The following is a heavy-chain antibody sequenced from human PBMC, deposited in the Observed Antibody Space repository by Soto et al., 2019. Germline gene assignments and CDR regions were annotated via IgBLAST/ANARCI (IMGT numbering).Heavy chain of an antibody. CDR2: FSGSGGAT. CDR1: GFIAGNYA. V-gene: IGHV3-23*01. D-gene: IGHD1-26*01. CDR3: AKAVGDY. J-gene: IGHJ4*02. Sequence: GGSLRLSCAASGFIAGNYAMSWVRQAPGKGLEWVSGFSGSGGATFYADSVKGRFTISRDSSKNTIYLQMDRLRADDTAVYYCAKAVGDYWGRGTLVTV.